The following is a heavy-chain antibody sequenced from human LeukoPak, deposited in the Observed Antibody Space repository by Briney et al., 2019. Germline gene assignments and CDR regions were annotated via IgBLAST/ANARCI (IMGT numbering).Heavy chain of an antibody. J-gene: IGHJ1*01. CDR3: ARYRGITMIGQH. D-gene: IGHD3-22*01. Sequence: ASVKVSCKASGYTFTSYAMNWVRQAPGQGLEWMGWISAYNGNTNYAQKLQGRVTMTTDTSTSTAYMELRSLRSDDTAVYYCARYRGITMIGQHWGQGTLVTVSS. V-gene: IGHV1-18*01. CDR1: GYTFTSYA. CDR2: ISAYNGNT.